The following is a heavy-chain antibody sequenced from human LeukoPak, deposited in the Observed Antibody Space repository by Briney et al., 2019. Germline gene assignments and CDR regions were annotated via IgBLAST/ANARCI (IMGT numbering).Heavy chain of an antibody. V-gene: IGHV3-21*01. J-gene: IGHJ2*01. CDR1: GFTFSDYS. CDR3: AREGRDGYNFYWYFDL. CDR2: ISTSSTYI. D-gene: IGHD5-24*01. Sequence: GGSLRLSCAASGFTFSDYSVHWVRQAPGKGLEWVSSISTSSTYIYYADSVKGRFTISRDNAKNSLSLQMNSLRAEDTAVYYCAREGRDGYNFYWYFDLWGRGTLVTVSS.